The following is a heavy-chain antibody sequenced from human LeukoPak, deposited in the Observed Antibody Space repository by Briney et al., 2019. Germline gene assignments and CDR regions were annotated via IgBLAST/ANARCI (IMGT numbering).Heavy chain of an antibody. D-gene: IGHD2-15*01. CDR2: MSPNSGNT. Sequence: ASVKVSFRASGHTFTTYDLNWVRQAPGQGLEWLGWMSPNSGNTGYAQKFQGRVTMTRDTSISTAYMELSSLRSEDTAVYYCARGVGYCSGGNCYGVGSSDYWGQGTLVTVSS. V-gene: IGHV1-8*01. J-gene: IGHJ4*02. CDR3: ARGVGYCSGGNCYGVGSSDY. CDR1: GHTFTTYD.